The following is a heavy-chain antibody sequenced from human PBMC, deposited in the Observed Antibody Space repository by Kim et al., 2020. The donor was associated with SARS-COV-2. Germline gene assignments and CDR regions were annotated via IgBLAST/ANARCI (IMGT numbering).Heavy chain of an antibody. Sequence: SETLSLTCTVSSDSISSYYCSWIRQLPGNGLEWIGYIYYSGSTNYNPSLKSRVTISWDTSKNQFSLDLTSVTDEDTAVYYCARSEGRGSWHQFDYWGQGILLTVSS. J-gene: IGHJ4*02. CDR3: ARSEGRGSWHQFDY. CDR2: IYYSGST. V-gene: IGHV4-59*01. CDR1: SDSISSYY. D-gene: IGHD6-13*01.